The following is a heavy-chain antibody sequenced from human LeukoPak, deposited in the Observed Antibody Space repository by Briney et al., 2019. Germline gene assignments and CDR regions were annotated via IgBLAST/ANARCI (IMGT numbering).Heavy chain of an antibody. D-gene: IGHD7-27*01. Sequence: GGSLRLSCAASGFTFSTYTMYWVRHPPGKRLEWVSIIGSSGGGIHYADSMKGRFTISRDNSKNALYLQMNSLRVEDTAVYYCAIDPNWGTHSWGQGVLVTVSS. J-gene: IGHJ4*02. CDR1: GFTFSTYT. V-gene: IGHV3-23*01. CDR2: IGSSGGGI. CDR3: AIDPNWGTHS.